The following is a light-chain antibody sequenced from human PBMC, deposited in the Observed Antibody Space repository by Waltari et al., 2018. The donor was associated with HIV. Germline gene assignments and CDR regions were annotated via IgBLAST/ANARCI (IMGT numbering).Light chain of an antibody. CDR1: SSDVGGYIY. CDR3: SSYTSSSTYV. V-gene: IGLV2-14*03. CDR2: DVS. J-gene: IGLJ1*01. Sequence: QSALTQPASVSGSPGQSITISCTGNSSDVGGYIYVSWYQQHPGKAPKLMIYDVSNRPSGVSNRFSGSKSGNTASLTISGLQAEDEADYYCSSYTSSSTYVFGTGTKVTVL.